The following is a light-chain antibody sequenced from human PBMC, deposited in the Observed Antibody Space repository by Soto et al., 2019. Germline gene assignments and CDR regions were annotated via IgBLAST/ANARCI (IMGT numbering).Light chain of an antibody. CDR3: QQSYSTQWT. V-gene: IGKV3D-20*02. CDR2: DTS. J-gene: IGKJ1*01. Sequence: EIVFTQSPATLSFSPWERSTLSFMASETVNTNYLAWYQHRPGQTPRLLIFDTSRRATGIPDRFSGSGSGTDFTLTISSLQPEDFATYYCQQSYSTQWTFGQGTKVDIK. CDR1: ETVNTNY.